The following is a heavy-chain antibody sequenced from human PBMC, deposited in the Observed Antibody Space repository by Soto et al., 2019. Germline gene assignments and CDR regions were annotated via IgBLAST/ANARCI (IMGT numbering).Heavy chain of an antibody. CDR2: ISTYNGNT. D-gene: IGHD3-3*02. V-gene: IGHV1-18*01. CDR1: GFTFTNYG. CDR3: ARDAHHLWSVSPYGMDV. Sequence: QVQLVQSGGEVKKPGASVKVSCKASGFTFTNYGIVWVRQAPGQGLEWMGWISTYNGNTDYAQKFQGRVTMTADTDTSTAYMELRSLRSDDTAVYYCARDAHHLWSVSPYGMDVWGHGTTVTVSS. J-gene: IGHJ6*02.